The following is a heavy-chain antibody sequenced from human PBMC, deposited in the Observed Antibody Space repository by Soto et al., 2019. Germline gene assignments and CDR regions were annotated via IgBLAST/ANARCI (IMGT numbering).Heavy chain of an antibody. J-gene: IGHJ6*02. CDR1: GGSFSGYY. CDR3: ARGAWEYCSSTSCYFWNCYYYGMDV. CDR2: INHSGST. Sequence: SETLSLTCAVYGGSFSGYYWSWIRQPPGKGLEWIGEINHSGSTNYNPSLKSRVTISVDTSKNQFSLKLSSVTAADTAVYYCARGAWEYCSSTSCYFWNCYYYGMDVWGQGTTVTVS. D-gene: IGHD2-2*01. V-gene: IGHV4-34*01.